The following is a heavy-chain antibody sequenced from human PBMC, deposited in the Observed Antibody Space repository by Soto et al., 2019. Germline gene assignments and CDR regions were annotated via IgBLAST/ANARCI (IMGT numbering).Heavy chain of an antibody. Sequence: GGSLRLSCAASGFTFSGSAMHWVRQASGKGLEWVGRIRSKANSYATAYAASVKGRFTISRDDSKNTAYLQMNSLKTEDTAVYYCTSIFASPSLGSDAFDIWGQGTMVTVSS. J-gene: IGHJ3*02. V-gene: IGHV3-73*01. D-gene: IGHD3-16*01. CDR2: IRSKANSYAT. CDR3: TSIFASPSLGSDAFDI. CDR1: GFTFSGSA.